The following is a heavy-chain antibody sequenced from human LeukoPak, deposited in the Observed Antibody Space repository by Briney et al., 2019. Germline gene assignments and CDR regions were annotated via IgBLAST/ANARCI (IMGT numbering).Heavy chain of an antibody. CDR3: ARDQGGKLYYFDY. CDR2: ISYDGSNK. CDR1: GFTFSSYA. D-gene: IGHD4-23*01. J-gene: IGHJ4*02. V-gene: IGHV3-30*04. Sequence: GRSLRLSCAASGFTFSSYAMHWVRQAPGKGLEWVAVISYDGSNKYYADSVKGRFTISRDNSKNTLYLQMNSLRAEDTAVYYSARDQGGKLYYFDYWGQGTLVTVSS.